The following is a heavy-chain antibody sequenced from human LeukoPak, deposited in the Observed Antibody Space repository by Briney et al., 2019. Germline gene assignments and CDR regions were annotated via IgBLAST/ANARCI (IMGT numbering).Heavy chain of an antibody. J-gene: IGHJ4*02. CDR2: INHSGST. D-gene: IGHD2-2*01. Sequence: SETLSLTCAVYGGSFSGYYWSWNRQPPGKGLEWIGEINHSGSTNYNPSLKSRVTISVDTSKSQFSLKLSSVTAADTAVYYCARDRGSTRPFDYWGQGTLVTVSS. V-gene: IGHV4-34*01. CDR1: GGSFSGYY. CDR3: ARDRGSTRPFDY.